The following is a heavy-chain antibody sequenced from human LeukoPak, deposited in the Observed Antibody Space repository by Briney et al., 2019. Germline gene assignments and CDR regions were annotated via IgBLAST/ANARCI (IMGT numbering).Heavy chain of an antibody. CDR3: ARGATFFDS. V-gene: IGHV4-59*01. CDR1: GDSIRNYY. D-gene: IGHD3-16*01. J-gene: IGHJ4*02. CDR2: IHYSGSL. Sequence: SETLPLTCTVSGDSIRNYYWSWIRQPPGKGLEWVGYIHYSGSLNYTSSLKSRLSISLDTSNNEVSLKLESVTAADTAVYYCARGATFFDSWGQGTLVTVSS.